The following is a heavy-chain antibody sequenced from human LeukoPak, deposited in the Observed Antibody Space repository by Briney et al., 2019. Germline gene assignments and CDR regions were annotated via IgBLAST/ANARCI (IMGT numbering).Heavy chain of an antibody. V-gene: IGHV1-24*01. CDR3: ARGDTMVRGVIDY. CDR2: FDPEDGET. J-gene: IGHJ4*02. CDR1: GYTLTELS. Sequence: ASVKVSCKVSGYTLTELSMHWVRQAPGKGLEWMGGFDPEDGETIYAQKFQGRVTMTEDASTDTAYMELSRLRSDDTAVYYCARGDTMVRGVIDYWGQGTLVTVSS. D-gene: IGHD3-10*01.